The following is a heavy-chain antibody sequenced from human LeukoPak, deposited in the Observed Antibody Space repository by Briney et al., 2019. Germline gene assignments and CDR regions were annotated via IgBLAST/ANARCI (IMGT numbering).Heavy chain of an antibody. V-gene: IGHV4-61*02. D-gene: IGHD3-10*01. J-gene: IGHJ4*02. Sequence: SQTLSLTCTVSGGSISSGSYYWSWIRQPAGKGLEWIGRIYTSGSTNYNPSLKSRVTISVDTSKNQFSLKLSSVTAVDTAVYYCARGQNYYGSGSYDYWGQGTLVTVSS. CDR1: GGSISSGSYY. CDR2: IYTSGST. CDR3: ARGQNYYGSGSYDY.